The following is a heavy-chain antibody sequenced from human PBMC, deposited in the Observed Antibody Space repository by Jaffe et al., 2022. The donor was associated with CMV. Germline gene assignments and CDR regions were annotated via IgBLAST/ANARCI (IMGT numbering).Heavy chain of an antibody. D-gene: IGHD2-15*01. CDR1: GGSISSYY. Sequence: QVQLQESGPGLVKPSETLSLTCTVSGGSISSYYWSWIRQPPGKGLEWIGYIYYSGSTNYNPSLKSRVTISVDTSKNQFSLKLSSVTAADTAVYYCARSVVVVAATGYYYMDVWGKGTTVTVSS. J-gene: IGHJ6*03. CDR3: ARSVVVVAATGYYYMDV. V-gene: IGHV4-59*01. CDR2: IYYSGST.